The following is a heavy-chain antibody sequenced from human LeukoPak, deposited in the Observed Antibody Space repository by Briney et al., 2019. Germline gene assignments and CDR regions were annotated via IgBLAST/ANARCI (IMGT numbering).Heavy chain of an antibody. J-gene: IGHJ4*02. CDR2: IYYSGST. D-gene: IGHD3-22*01. CDR1: GGSISSYY. Sequence: SETLSLTCTVSGGSISSYYWSWIRQPPGKGLEWIGYIYYSGSTNYNPSLKSRVTISVDTSKNQFSLKLSSVTAADTAVYYCARHRHYYKSSGRRLRNYYLDYWGQGTLVTVSS. V-gene: IGHV4-59*08. CDR3: ARHRHYYKSSGRRLRNYYLDY.